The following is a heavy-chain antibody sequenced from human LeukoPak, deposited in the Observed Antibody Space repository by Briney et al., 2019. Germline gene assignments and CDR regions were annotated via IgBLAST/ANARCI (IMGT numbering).Heavy chain of an antibody. D-gene: IGHD2/OR15-2a*01. Sequence: GGSLRLSCVVSGFMFSSNTMTWVRQAPGKGLEWVANIKEDGSEKHYVDSVKGRPTISRDNAKNSLYLQMNSLRAEDTAVYYCATGGRRYYADWGQGTLVTVSS. J-gene: IGHJ4*02. CDR2: IKEDGSEK. CDR1: GFMFSSNT. V-gene: IGHV3-7*01. CDR3: ATGGRRYYAD.